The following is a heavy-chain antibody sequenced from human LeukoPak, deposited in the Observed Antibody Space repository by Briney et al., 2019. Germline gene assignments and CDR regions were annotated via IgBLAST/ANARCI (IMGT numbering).Heavy chain of an antibody. CDR2: INHRGST. CDR1: GGSISSGSYY. V-gene: IGHV4-39*07. J-gene: IGHJ5*02. CDR3: ARGGRYYYGSGSYRYGNWFDP. D-gene: IGHD3-10*01. Sequence: SQTPSLTCTVSGGSISSGSYYWSWIRQPPGKGLEWFGEINHRGSTNYNPSLKSRVTISVDTSKNQFSLKLSSVTAADTAVYYCARGGRYYYGSGSYRYGNWFDPWGQGTLVTVSS.